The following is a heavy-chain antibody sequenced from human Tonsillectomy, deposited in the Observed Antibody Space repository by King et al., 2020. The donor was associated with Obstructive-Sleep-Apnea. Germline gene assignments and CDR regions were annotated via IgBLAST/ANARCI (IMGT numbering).Heavy chain of an antibody. CDR2: IYPGDSDT. CDR3: ARRGTYGENYFEY. V-gene: IGHV5-51*01. J-gene: IGHJ4*02. Sequence: VQLVESGAEVKKPGESLKLSCKGSGYSFTTYWIGWVRQKPGKGLEWMGIIYPGDSDTRYSPSFQGQVTVSADKSISTAYLQWSSLKASDTAMYYCARRGTYGENYFEYWGQGTLVTVSS. D-gene: IGHD4-17*01. CDR1: GYSFTTYW.